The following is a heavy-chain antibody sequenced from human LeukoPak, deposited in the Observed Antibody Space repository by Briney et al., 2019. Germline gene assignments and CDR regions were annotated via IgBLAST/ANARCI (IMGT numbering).Heavy chain of an antibody. CDR3: TREGVYAPDPSSYHRDAFDI. CDR2: IIPIFGTA. D-gene: IGHD3-16*02. J-gene: IGHJ3*02. V-gene: IGHV1-69*05. CDR1: GGTFSSYA. Sequence: GASVKVSCKASGGTFSSYAISWVRQAPGQGLEWMGGIIPIFGTANYAQKFQGRVTITTDESTSTAYMELRRLESGDTAVYYCTREGVYAPDPSSYHRDAFDIWGQGTVVIVSS.